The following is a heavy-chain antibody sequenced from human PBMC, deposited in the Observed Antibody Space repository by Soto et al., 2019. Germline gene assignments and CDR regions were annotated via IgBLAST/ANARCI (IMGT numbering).Heavy chain of an antibody. CDR3: ARCGKGFLEWETRFDY. J-gene: IGHJ4*02. CDR1: GGTFSSYA. Sequence: QVQLVQSGAEVKKPGSSVKVSCKASGGTFSSYAISWVRQAPGQGLEWMGGIIPIFGTANYAQKFQGRVTITAEESTSTAYIELSSLRSEDTDVYYCARCGKGFLEWETRFDYWGQGTLVTVSS. D-gene: IGHD3-3*01. V-gene: IGHV1-69*01. CDR2: IIPIFGTA.